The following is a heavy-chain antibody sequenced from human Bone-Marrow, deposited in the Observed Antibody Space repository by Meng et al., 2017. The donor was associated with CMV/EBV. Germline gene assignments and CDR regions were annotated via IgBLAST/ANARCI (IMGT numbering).Heavy chain of an antibody. J-gene: IGHJ3*02. D-gene: IGHD2-21*01. Sequence: GGSLRLSCLASGFTFSSYAMSWVRQAPGKGMEWVSAISGSGGSTYYADSVKGRFTISRDNSKNTLYLQMNSLRAEDTAVYYCARDRCRDCGGDCYDAFDIWGQGTMVTVSS. CDR2: ISGSGGST. V-gene: IGHV3-23*01. CDR1: GFTFSSYA. CDR3: ARDRCRDCGGDCYDAFDI.